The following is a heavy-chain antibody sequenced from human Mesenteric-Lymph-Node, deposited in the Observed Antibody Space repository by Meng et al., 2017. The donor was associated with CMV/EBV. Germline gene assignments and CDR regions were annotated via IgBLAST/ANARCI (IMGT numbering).Heavy chain of an antibody. V-gene: IGHV3-7*01. CDR1: GFTFSSYW. Sequence: GESLKISCAASGFTFSSYWMSWVRQAPGKGLEWVANIKQDGSEKYYVDSVKGRFTISRDNAKNSLYLQMNSLRAEDTAVYYCARDFRIAPHWGQGTLVTSPQ. J-gene: IGHJ4*02. CDR3: ARDFRIAPH. D-gene: IGHD6-6*01. CDR2: IKQDGSEK.